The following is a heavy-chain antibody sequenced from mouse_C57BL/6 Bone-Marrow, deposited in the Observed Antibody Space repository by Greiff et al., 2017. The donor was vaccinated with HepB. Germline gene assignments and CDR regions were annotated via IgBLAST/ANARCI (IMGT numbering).Heavy chain of an antibody. CDR2: IDPSDSYT. V-gene: IGHV1-50*01. CDR3: AGEGPYYYGSSWFAY. J-gene: IGHJ3*01. Sequence: QVQLQQPGAELVKPGASVKLSCKASGYTFTSYWMQWVKQRPGQGLEWIGEIDPSDSYTNYNQKFKGKATLTVDTSSSTAYMQLSSLTSEDSAVYYWAGEGPYYYGSSWFAYWGQGTLVTVSA. D-gene: IGHD1-1*01. CDR1: GYTFTSYW.